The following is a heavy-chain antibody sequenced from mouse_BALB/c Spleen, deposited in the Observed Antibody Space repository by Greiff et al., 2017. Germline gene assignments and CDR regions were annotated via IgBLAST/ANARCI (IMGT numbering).Heavy chain of an antibody. CDR3: ARGDYGSSYGFAY. CDR1: GFTFSSYT. V-gene: IGHV5-12-2*01. CDR2: ISNGGGST. D-gene: IGHD1-1*01. J-gene: IGHJ3*01. Sequence: EVQGVESGGGLVQPGGSLKLSCAASGFTFSSYTMSWVRQTPEKRLEWVAYISNGGGSTYYPDTVKGRFTISRDNAKNTLYLQMSSLKSEDTAMYYCARGDYGSSYGFAYWGQGTLVTVSA.